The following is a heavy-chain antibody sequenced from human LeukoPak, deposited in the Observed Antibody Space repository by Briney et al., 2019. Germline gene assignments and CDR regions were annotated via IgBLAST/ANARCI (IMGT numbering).Heavy chain of an antibody. V-gene: IGHV1-18*01. CDR3: ARASAPYYWYFDL. CDR2: GGAGNGDT. J-gene: IGHJ2*01. CDR1: GYSFNNHG. Sequence: AAVKVSCKASGYSFNNHGLSLGRQAPGQGLELVGWGGAGNGDTHDAQKLQGRVTMTTDPSTNTAYMALRSLTSDATAVCYCARASAPYYWYFDLSGRGTLVTVSS.